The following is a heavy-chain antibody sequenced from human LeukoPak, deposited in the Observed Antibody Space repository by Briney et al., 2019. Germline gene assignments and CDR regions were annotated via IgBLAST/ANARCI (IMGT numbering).Heavy chain of an antibody. Sequence: PGGSLRLSCAASGFTFSSYGMHWVRQAPGKGLEWVAVIWYDGSNKYYADSVKGRFTISRDNSKNTLYLQMNSLRPEDTAVYYCARDVNHDRFWGFYFDHWGQGTLVTVSS. D-gene: IGHD3-16*01. CDR3: ARDVNHDRFWGFYFDH. CDR2: IWYDGSNK. V-gene: IGHV3-33*01. J-gene: IGHJ4*02. CDR1: GFTFSSYG.